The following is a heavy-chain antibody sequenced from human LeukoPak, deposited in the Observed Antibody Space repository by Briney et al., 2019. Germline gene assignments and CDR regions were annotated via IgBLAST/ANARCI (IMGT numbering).Heavy chain of an antibody. V-gene: IGHV3-11*01. CDR2: ITSSGDDI. Sequence: GGSLRLSCAASGFTVSSNYMSWVRQAPGKGLEWVAYITSSGDDIYYADSVKGRFTISRDNAKNALFLRMNSLRVEDTATYYCASDIVATSGDFWGQGTLVSVSS. CDR1: GFTVSSNY. D-gene: IGHD5-12*01. J-gene: IGHJ4*02. CDR3: ASDIVATSGDF.